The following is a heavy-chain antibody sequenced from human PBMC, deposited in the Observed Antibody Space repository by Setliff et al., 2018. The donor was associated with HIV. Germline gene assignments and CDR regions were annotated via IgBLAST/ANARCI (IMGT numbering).Heavy chain of an antibody. CDR2: IHTSGST. J-gene: IGHJ6*03. CDR1: GGSISSGSYY. D-gene: IGHD2-2*01. V-gene: IGHV4-61*09. CDR3: VRGYCSSTTCYDDYYYMDV. Sequence: ASETLSLTCTVSGGSISSGSYYWSWIRQPAGKGLEWIGHIHTSGSTKYNPSLKSRVTISVDTSKNQFFLKLSSVTAADTAVYYCVRGYCSSTTCYDDYYYMDVWGKGSTVTAP.